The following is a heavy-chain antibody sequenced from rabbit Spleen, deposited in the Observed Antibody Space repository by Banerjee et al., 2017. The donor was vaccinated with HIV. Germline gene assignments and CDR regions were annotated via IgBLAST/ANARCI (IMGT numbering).Heavy chain of an antibody. V-gene: IGHV1S40*01. J-gene: IGHJ6*01. CDR2: IGTGSGST. D-gene: IGHD8-1*01. CDR1: GVSFNFNNY. Sequence: VESGGDLVKPGASLTLTCTASGVSFNFNNYMCWVRQAPGKGLEWLGCIGTGSGSTWYASWVNGRFTISKTSSTTVTLQMTSLTAADTATYFCARDTASSFSSYGMDLWGPGTLVTVS. CDR3: ARDTASSFSSYGMDL.